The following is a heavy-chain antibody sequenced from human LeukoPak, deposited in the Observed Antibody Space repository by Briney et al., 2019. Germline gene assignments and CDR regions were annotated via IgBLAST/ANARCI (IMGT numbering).Heavy chain of an antibody. D-gene: IGHD1-1*01. J-gene: IGHJ4*02. CDR2: IRSKANSYAT. Sequence: GGSLRLSCAASGFTFSGSAMHGVRQASGKGLEWVGRIRSKANSYATAYAASVKGRFTISRDDSKNTAYLQMNSLKTEDTAVYYCTRQGGNDVDYWGQGTLVTVSS. V-gene: IGHV3-73*01. CDR1: GFTFSGSA. CDR3: TRQGGNDVDY.